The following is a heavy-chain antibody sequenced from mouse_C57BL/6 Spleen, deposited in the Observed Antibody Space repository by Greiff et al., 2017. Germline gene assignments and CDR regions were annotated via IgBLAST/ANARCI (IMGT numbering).Heavy chain of an antibody. J-gene: IGHJ3*01. CDR3: ARNPYYGSSYGGWFAY. D-gene: IGHD1-1*01. CDR2: IWSGGST. V-gene: IGHV2-2*01. CDR1: GFSLPSYG. Sequence: QVQLQQSGPGLVQPSPSLSIPCPVSGFSLPSYGVHWVRQSPGKGLEWLGVIWSGGSTAYNAAFIARLSISKANSKSQVFFKMNSLQADDTDIYYCARNPYYGSSYGGWFAYWGQGTLVTVSA.